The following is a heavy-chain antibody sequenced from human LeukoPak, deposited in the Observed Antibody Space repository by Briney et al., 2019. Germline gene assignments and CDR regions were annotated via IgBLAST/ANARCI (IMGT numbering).Heavy chain of an antibody. CDR3: ANALNIVVVPAAMRPVY. CDR2: ISGSGGST. V-gene: IGHV3-23*01. J-gene: IGHJ4*02. CDR1: GLTFSSYD. Sequence: PGGSLRLSCAASGLTFSSYDMSWLRQAPGKGLEWVSDISGSGGSTYYAASVKARFPISRYNSKNTLYLQMNSLRAEDTAVYYCANALNIVVVPAAMRPVYWGQGTLVTVSS. D-gene: IGHD2-2*01.